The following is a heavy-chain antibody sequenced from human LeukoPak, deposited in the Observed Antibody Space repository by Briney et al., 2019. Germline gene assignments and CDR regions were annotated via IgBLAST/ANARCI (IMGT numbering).Heavy chain of an antibody. CDR2: IRYDGSNK. Sequence: GWSLRLSCAASGFTLSSYGMHWVRQAPGRGLEWVAFIRYDGSNKYYADSVKGRPTLSRDNSKNTLYLQMNSLRAEDTAVYYCAKGPMTTVTDVGDWYFDLWGRGTLVTVSS. D-gene: IGHD4-17*01. CDR3: AKGPMTTVTDVGDWYFDL. CDR1: GFTLSSYG. V-gene: IGHV3-30*02. J-gene: IGHJ2*01.